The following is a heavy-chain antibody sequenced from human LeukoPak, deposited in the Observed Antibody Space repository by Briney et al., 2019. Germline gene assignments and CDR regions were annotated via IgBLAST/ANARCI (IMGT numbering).Heavy chain of an antibody. V-gene: IGHV3-48*01. CDR2: ITRGSSTR. Sequence: GGSLGLSCAASGFRFSSYSMHWVRQAPGKGLDWVSSITRGSSTRYYADSVKGRFTISRDDGKTSLYLHMNSLRVDDTAVYFCARDATVASSPNWFDPWGQGTLVTVSS. D-gene: IGHD6-19*01. CDR1: GFRFSSYS. CDR3: ARDATVASSPNWFDP. J-gene: IGHJ5*02.